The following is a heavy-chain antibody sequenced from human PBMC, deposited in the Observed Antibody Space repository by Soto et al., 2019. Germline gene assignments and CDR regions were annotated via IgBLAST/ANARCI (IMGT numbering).Heavy chain of an antibody. D-gene: IGHD5-12*01. V-gene: IGHV1-2*02. CDR1: GYTFTGYY. J-gene: IGHJ6*02. CDR3: ARGLIVATIGIGYYYGMDV. Sequence: ASVKVSCKASGYTFTGYYMHWVRQAPGQGLEWMGWINPNSGGTNYAQKFQGRVTMTRDTSISTAYMELSRLRSDDTAVYYCARGLIVATIGIGYYYGMDVWGQGTKVTVSS. CDR2: INPNSGGT.